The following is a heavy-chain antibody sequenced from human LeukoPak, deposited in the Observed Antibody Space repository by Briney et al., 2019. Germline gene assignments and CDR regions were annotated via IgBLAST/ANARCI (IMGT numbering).Heavy chain of an antibody. CDR3: ARDYHGLDY. J-gene: IGHJ4*02. CDR2: IWYDGNNK. CDR1: GFTFRNFA. D-gene: IGHD2-2*01. V-gene: IGHV3-33*01. Sequence: GRSLRRSCAACGFTFRNFAMHWVRQAPGKGLEWVAVIWYDGNNKYYADSVKGRFTISRDNSKNTLYLQMKSLRAEDTAVYYCARDYHGLDYWGQGTLLTVSS.